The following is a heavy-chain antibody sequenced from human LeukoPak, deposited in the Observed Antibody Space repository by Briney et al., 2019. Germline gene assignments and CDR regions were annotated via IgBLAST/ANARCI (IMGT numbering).Heavy chain of an antibody. J-gene: IGHJ4*02. Sequence: PSETLSLTCTVSGGSISSYYWGWIRQPPGKGLEWIGSIYYSGSTYYNPSLKSRVTISVDTSKNQFSLKLSSVTAADTAVYYCARDGTMVRGVITFDYWGQGTLVTVSS. CDR2: IYYSGST. CDR3: ARDGTMVRGVITFDY. D-gene: IGHD3-10*01. V-gene: IGHV4-39*07. CDR1: GGSISSYY.